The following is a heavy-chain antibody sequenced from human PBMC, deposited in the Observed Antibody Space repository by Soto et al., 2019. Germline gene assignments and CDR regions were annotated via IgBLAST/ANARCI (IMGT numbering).Heavy chain of an antibody. CDR2: IRSKAYGGTT. CDR1: AFTLGDYA. V-gene: IGHV3-49*03. Sequence: GGSLRLSSTASAFTLGDYAMSWFRRARGKGLEWVGFIRSKAYGGTTAYAASVNGSFSIPRSDSKDSVYLQMNSTKTSVTTVDYCTRYLTGYGSGSPWGRG. J-gene: IGHJ2*01. CDR3: TRYLTGYGSGSP. D-gene: IGHD3-10*01.